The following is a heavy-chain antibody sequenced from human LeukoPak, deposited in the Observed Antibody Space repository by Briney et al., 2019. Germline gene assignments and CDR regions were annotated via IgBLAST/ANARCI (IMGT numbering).Heavy chain of an antibody. V-gene: IGHV1-46*01. D-gene: IGHD3-10*01. CDR3: ARAPYKRITMVRGDY. Sequence: GASVKVSCKASGYTFTSYYMHWVRQAPGQGLEWMGIINPSGGSTSYAQKFQGRVTMTRDMSTSTVYMELSSLRSDDTAVYYCARAPYKRITMVRGDYWGQGTLVTVSS. CDR1: GYTFTSYY. J-gene: IGHJ4*02. CDR2: INPSGGST.